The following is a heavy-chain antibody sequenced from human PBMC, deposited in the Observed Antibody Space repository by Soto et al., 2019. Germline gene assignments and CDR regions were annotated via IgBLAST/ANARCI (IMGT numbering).Heavy chain of an antibody. J-gene: IGHJ3*02. CDR2: MYYNGVS. CDR1: GGSISSGGYY. D-gene: IGHD6-25*01. Sequence: SETLSLTCTVSGGSISSGGYYWSWIRQHPGKGLEWIGYMYYNGVSFYNPSLKSRLTISVDTSKNQFSLKLNSVTAADTAIYYCARSGNDPSGFDIWGQGTMVTVSS. V-gene: IGHV4-31*03. CDR3: ARSGNDPSGFDI.